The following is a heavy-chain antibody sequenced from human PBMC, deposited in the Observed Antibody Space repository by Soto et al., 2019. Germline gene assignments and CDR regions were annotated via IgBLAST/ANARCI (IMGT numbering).Heavy chain of an antibody. Sequence: QVQLVESGGGVVQPGRSLRLSCAASGFTLRNYGMHWVRQAPGKGLEWVAVLSNDGRNKYYADSVKGRFIISRDDSKNSLYLQMNSLRAEETAVYYCAKDYSTWCMDVWGQGTTVTVSS. D-gene: IGHD6-13*01. CDR2: LSNDGRNK. J-gene: IGHJ6*02. CDR3: AKDYSTWCMDV. CDR1: GFTLRNYG. V-gene: IGHV3-30*18.